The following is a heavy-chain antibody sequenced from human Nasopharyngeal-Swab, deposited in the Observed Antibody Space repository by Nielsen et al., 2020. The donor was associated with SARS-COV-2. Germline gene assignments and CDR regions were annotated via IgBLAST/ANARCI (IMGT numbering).Heavy chain of an antibody. J-gene: IGHJ4*02. Sequence: VRQMPGKGLEWMGRIDPSDSYTNYSPSFQGHVTISADKSIRTAYLQWSCLKASDTAMYYCARSKPYSRSWDDYWGQGTLVTVSS. D-gene: IGHD6-6*01. CDR3: ARSKPYSRSWDDY. V-gene: IGHV5-10-1*01. CDR2: IDPSDSYT.